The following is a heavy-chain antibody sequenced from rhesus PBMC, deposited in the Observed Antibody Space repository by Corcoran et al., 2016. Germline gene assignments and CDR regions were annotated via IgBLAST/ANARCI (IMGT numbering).Heavy chain of an antibody. J-gene: IGHJ4*01. V-gene: IGHV4-122*02. CDR2: ITYTGSP. Sequence: QVQLQESGPGLVKPSETLSLNCAVSGYSISSGYYWSWIRQPPGKGLEWIGYITYTGSPSYNPSLKSRVTISRDTSKNQFSLKLSSVTAADTAVYYCARLGGAVGTVFWCQGVLVTVSS. CDR3: ARLGGAVGTVF. D-gene: IGHD5-24*01. CDR1: GYSISSGYY.